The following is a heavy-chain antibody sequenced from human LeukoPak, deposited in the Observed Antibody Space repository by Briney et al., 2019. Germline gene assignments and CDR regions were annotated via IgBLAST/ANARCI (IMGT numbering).Heavy chain of an antibody. J-gene: IGHJ6*03. Sequence: GGSLRLSCAASGFTFSGYGMHWVRQAPGKGLEWVAVIWYDGSNKYYADSVKGRFTISRDNSKNTLYLQMNSLRAEDTAVYYCAKDRVPKTYYYYYMDVWGKGTTVTVSS. D-gene: IGHD2-2*01. CDR2: IWYDGSNK. V-gene: IGHV3-33*06. CDR3: AKDRVPKTYYYYYMDV. CDR1: GFTFSGYG.